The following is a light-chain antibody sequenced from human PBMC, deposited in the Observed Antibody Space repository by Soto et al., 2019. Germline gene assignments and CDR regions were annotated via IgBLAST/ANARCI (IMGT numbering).Light chain of an antibody. CDR1: QAIRND. CDR3: QHYNSYSEA. V-gene: IGKV1-6*01. J-gene: IGKJ1*01. Sequence: AIQINQSPSSLSASVGYRLSITCRASQAIRNDLGWYQQKPGKAPNLLIFGASNLQAGVPVRFSASGSGTNFTLTISSLQPGDFATYYCQHYNSYSEAFGQGTKVDIK. CDR2: GAS.